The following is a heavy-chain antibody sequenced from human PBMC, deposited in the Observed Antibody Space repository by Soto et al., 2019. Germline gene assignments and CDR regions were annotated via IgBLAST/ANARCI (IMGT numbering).Heavy chain of an antibody. CDR3: ARGGFGKYYYYGMDV. V-gene: IGHV3-53*01. CDR1: GFTVSSNY. Sequence: GGSLRLSCAASGFTVSSNYMSWVRQAPGKGLEWVSVIYSGGSTYYADSVKGRFTISRDNSKNTLYLQMNSLRAEDTAVYYCARGGFGKYYYYGMDVWGQGTTVSVSS. J-gene: IGHJ6*02. D-gene: IGHD3-10*01. CDR2: IYSGGST.